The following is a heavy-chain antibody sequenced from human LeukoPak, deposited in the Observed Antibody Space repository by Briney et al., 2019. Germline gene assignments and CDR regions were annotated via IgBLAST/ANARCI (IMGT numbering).Heavy chain of an antibody. D-gene: IGHD5-12*01. Sequence: SETLSLTCAVYGGSFSGYYWSWIRQPPGKGLEWIGEVNHSGSTNYNPSLKSRVTISVDTSKNQFSLKLSSVTAADTAVYYCARGGSVVATIFPFDYWGQGTLVTVSS. V-gene: IGHV4-34*01. CDR2: VNHSGST. CDR1: GGSFSGYY. J-gene: IGHJ4*02. CDR3: ARGGSVVATIFPFDY.